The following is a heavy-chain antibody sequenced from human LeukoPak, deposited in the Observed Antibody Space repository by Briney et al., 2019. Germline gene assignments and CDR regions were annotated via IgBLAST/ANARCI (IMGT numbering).Heavy chain of an antibody. V-gene: IGHV6-1*01. CDR2: TYYRSKWYN. CDR1: GDSVSSNSPA. Sequence: SQTLSLTCAISGDSVSSNSPAWNWIRQSPSRGLEWLGRTYYRSKWYNDYAVSVKSRITINPDTSKNQFSLQLNSVTPEDTAVYYCARDGFNDGDWFDPWGQGTLVTVSS. CDR3: ARDGFNDGDWFDP. J-gene: IGHJ5*02. D-gene: IGHD1-1*01.